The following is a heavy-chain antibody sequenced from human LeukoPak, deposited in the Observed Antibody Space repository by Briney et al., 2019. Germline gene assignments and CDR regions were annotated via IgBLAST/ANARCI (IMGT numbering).Heavy chain of an antibody. CDR3: ARDGRSSWYDQYYFDY. CDR2: ISAYNGNT. D-gene: IGHD6-13*01. J-gene: IGHJ4*02. CDR1: GYTFTSYG. V-gene: IGHV1-18*01. Sequence: ASVKVSCKASGYTFTSYGISWVRQAPGQGLEWMGWISAYNGNTNYAQKLQGRVTMTTDTSTSTAYMELRSLRSGDTAVYYCARDGRSSWYDQYYFDYWGQGTLVTVSS.